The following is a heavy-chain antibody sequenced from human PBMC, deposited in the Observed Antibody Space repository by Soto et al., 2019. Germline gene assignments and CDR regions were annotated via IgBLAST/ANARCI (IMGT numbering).Heavy chain of an antibody. CDR2: ISAYNGNT. D-gene: IGHD3-10*01. Sequence: ASVKVSCKASGYTFTSYGISWVRQAPGQGLEWMGWISAYNGNTNYAQKLQGRVTMTTDTSTSTAYMELRSLRSDDTAVYYCARVILLHPGSGSYLGGSWFDPWGQGTLVTVSS. J-gene: IGHJ5*02. CDR3: ARVILLHPGSGSYLGGSWFDP. V-gene: IGHV1-18*01. CDR1: GYTFTSYG.